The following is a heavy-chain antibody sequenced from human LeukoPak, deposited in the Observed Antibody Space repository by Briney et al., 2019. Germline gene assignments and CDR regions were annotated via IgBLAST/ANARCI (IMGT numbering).Heavy chain of an antibody. V-gene: IGHV4-59*11. CDR1: GGPFTTHY. Sequence: KASETLSLTCTVSGGPFTTHYWSWIRQPPGKGLEWFGYISYIGSTNYNPSLKSRVTISIDTSKNEVSLMLTSVTAADTAVYYCASDSISMNAFDAWGQGTMVTVSS. CDR2: ISYIGST. J-gene: IGHJ3*01. D-gene: IGHD3-22*01. CDR3: ASDSISMNAFDA.